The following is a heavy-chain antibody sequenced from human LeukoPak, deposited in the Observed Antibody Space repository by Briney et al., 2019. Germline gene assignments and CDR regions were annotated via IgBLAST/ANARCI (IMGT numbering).Heavy chain of an antibody. CDR1: GYSFTSYW. V-gene: IGHV5-51*01. CDR2: IYPGDSDT. CDR3: ARQVPDYGDYVCAFDI. Sequence: GESLKISCKGSGYSFTSYWIGWVRQMPGKGLEWMGIIYPGDSDTRYSPSFQGQVTISADKSISTAYLQWSGLKASDTAMYYCARQVPDYGDYVCAFDIWGQGTMVTVSS. D-gene: IGHD4-17*01. J-gene: IGHJ3*02.